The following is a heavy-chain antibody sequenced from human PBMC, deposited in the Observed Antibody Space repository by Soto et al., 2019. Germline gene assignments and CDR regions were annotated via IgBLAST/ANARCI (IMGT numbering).Heavy chain of an antibody. CDR1: GFNFSSYA. CDR2: ISGSGGST. J-gene: IGHJ1*01. D-gene: IGHD4-17*01. CDR3: AKDPATVTTAHFQH. V-gene: IGHV3-23*01. Sequence: GGSLRLSCAASGFNFSSYAMSWVRQAQGKGLEWVSAISGSGGSTYYADSVKGRFTISRDNSKNTLYLQMNSLRAEDTAVYYCAKDPATVTTAHFQHWGQGTLVTVSS.